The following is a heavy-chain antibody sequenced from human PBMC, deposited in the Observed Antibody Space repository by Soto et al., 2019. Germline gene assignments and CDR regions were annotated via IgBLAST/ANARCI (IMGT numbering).Heavy chain of an antibody. D-gene: IGHD5-18*01. CDR3: ARVDTAMVRARSWFDP. J-gene: IGHJ5*02. CDR1: GYTFTSYG. Sequence: ASVKVSCKASGYTFTSYGISWVRQAPGQGLEWMGWISAYNGNTNYAQKLQGRVTMTTDTSTSTAYMELRSLRSDDTAVYYCARVDTAMVRARSWFDPWGQGTLVTVSS. CDR2: ISAYNGNT. V-gene: IGHV1-18*04.